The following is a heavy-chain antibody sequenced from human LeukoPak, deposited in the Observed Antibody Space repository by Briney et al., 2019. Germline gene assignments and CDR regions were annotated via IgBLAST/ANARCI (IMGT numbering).Heavy chain of an antibody. J-gene: IGHJ4*02. CDR1: GFSLSTSGTR. CDR3: TRISADSGSSPFDY. Sequence: SGPTLVNPTQTLTLTCTFSGFSLSTSGTRGNWIRQPPGKALEWLARIDWDDDKFYSTSLKPRLTISKDTSKNQVVLTMTNMDPADTATYYCTRISADSGSSPFDYWGQGTLVTVSS. D-gene: IGHD6-6*01. V-gene: IGHV2-70*04. CDR2: IDWDDDK.